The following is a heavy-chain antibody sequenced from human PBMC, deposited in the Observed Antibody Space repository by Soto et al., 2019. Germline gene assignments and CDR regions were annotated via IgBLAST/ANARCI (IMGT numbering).Heavy chain of an antibody. J-gene: IGHJ5*02. CDR3: ARLKILTRGFDP. V-gene: IGHV1-8*01. Sequence: QVQLVQSGAEVKKPGASVKVSCKASGYTFTSYDINWVRQATGQGLEWMGWMNPNSGNTGYAPKFQGRVTKTRNTSRSTAYMELSSLRSEDTAVYYCARLKILTRGFDPWGQGTLVTVSS. D-gene: IGHD2-21*02. CDR2: MNPNSGNT. CDR1: GYTFTSYD.